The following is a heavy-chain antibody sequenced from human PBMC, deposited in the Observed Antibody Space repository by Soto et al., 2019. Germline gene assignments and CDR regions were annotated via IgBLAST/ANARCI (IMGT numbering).Heavy chain of an antibody. D-gene: IGHD3-16*02. V-gene: IGHV4-59*01. CDR1: GGSISSYY. CDR2: IYYSGST. CDR3: ARVRGIMITFGGVIVKGFDY. J-gene: IGHJ4*02. Sequence: PSETLSLTCTVSGGSISSYYWSWIRQPPGKGLEWIGYIYYSGSTNYNPSLKSRVTISVDTSKNQFSLKLSSVTAADTAVYYCARVRGIMITFGGVIVKGFDYWGQGTLVTVSS.